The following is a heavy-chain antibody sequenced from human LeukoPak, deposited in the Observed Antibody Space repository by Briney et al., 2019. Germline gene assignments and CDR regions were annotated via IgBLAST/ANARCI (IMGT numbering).Heavy chain of an antibody. V-gene: IGHV3-23*01. CDR1: GFPFSSYA. Sequence: GGSLRLSCAASGFPFSSYAMSWVRQAPGKGLEWVSGISSSGDSTYYADSVKGRVTISRDNSKNTLYLQMNSLRVEDTAVYYCAKDHYPAIVPKYFYGMDVWGQGTTVIVSS. CDR3: AKDHYPAIVPKYFYGMDV. J-gene: IGHJ6*02. D-gene: IGHD2/OR15-2a*01. CDR2: ISSSGDST.